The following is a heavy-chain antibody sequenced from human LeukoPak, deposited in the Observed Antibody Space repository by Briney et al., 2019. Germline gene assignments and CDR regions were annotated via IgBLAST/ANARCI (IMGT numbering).Heavy chain of an antibody. D-gene: IGHD5-12*01. Sequence: AGGSLRLSCAASGFSFSSYWMTWVRQAPGKGLEWVANINQDGSDRYYVDSVKGRFTISRDNAKNSLSLQMNSLRAEDTAVYFCAGDGGSSDYDLFDYWGQGTLVTVS. CDR1: GFSFSSYW. V-gene: IGHV3-7*05. CDR2: INQDGSDR. CDR3: AGDGGSSDYDLFDY. J-gene: IGHJ4*02.